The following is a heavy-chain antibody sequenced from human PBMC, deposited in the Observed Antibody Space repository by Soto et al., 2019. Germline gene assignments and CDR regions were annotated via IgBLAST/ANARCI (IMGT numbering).Heavy chain of an antibody. CDR1: GGSISSGDYY. D-gene: IGHD5-12*01. Sequence: QVQLQESGPGLVKPSHTLSLTCTVSGGSISSGDYYWSWIRQPPGKCLEWIGYIYYSGSTYYNPSLNSRVTISVDTSKNQFSLKLSSVTAADKAVYYCARGVVAKILFDYWGQGTLVTVSS. V-gene: IGHV4-30-4*01. CDR3: ARGVVAKILFDY. CDR2: IYYSGST. J-gene: IGHJ4*02.